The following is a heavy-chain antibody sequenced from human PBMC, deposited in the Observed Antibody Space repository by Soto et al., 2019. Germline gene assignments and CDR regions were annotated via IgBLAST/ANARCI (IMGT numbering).Heavy chain of an antibody. D-gene: IGHD6-13*01. CDR2: ISSSSSSTI. J-gene: IGHJ6*02. CDR1: GFTFSSYS. V-gene: IGHV3-48*02. CDR3: ARDSQPSIAAAGTDYYYYYGMDV. Sequence: GGSLRLSCAASGFTFSSYSMNWVRQAPGKGLEWVSYISSSSSSTIYYADSVKGRFTISRDNAKNSLYLQMNSLRDEDTAVYYCARDSQPSIAAAGTDYYYYYGMDVWGQGTTVTVSS.